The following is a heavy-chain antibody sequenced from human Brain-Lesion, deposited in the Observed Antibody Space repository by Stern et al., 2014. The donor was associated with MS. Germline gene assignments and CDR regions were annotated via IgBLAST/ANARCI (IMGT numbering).Heavy chain of an antibody. CDR2: LYNRGAT. CDR3: TRGAPVLPSESPIFDY. CDR1: GGSVNSGHYY. Sequence: QVQLQESGPRLVKPSQTLSLTCTVSGGSVNSGHYYWTWVRQPAGKGLEWLGRLYNRGATNYNPSPESRLSPSLYPSNNQFSLRLSSVTAADTAVYYCTRGAPVLPSESPIFDYWGQGILVTVSS. V-gene: IGHV4-61*02. J-gene: IGHJ4*02. D-gene: IGHD4/OR15-4a*01.